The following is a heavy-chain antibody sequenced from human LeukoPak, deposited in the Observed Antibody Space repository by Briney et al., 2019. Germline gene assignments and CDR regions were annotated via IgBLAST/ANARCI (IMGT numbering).Heavy chain of an antibody. D-gene: IGHD6-13*01. Sequence: PGGSLRLSCAASGFTFSSYSMNWVRQAPGKGLECVSSISSSSSSIYYADSVKGRFTISGDDAKNSLYLQMNSLRAEDTAVYYCARTATDTGEFDYWGQGTLVTVSS. CDR1: GFTFSSYS. CDR2: ISSSSSSI. CDR3: ARTATDTGEFDY. J-gene: IGHJ4*02. V-gene: IGHV3-21*01.